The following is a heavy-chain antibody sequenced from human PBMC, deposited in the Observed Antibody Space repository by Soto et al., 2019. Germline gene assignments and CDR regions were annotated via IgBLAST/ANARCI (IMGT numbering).Heavy chain of an antibody. J-gene: IGHJ4*02. CDR1: GYTFTSYA. D-gene: IGHD6-13*01. CDR2: INAGNGNT. CDR3: ARDLSPDLQYSSSWYAPGY. Sequence: ASVKVSCTASGYTFTSYAMHWVRQAPGQRLEWMGWINAGNGNTKYSQKFQGRVTITRDTSASTAYMELSSLRSEDTAVYYCARDLSPDLQYSSSWYAPGYWGQGTLVTVSS. V-gene: IGHV1-3*01.